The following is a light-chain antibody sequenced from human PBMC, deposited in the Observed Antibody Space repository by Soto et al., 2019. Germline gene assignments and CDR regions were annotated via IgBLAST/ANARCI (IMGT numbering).Light chain of an antibody. J-gene: IGKJ1*01. V-gene: IGKV3-20*01. CDR1: QSVSSSH. CDR2: GAS. Sequence: EIVLTQSPGTLSLSPGERATLSCRASQSVSSSHLAWYQQKPGQAPRLLIYGASSRATGIPDRFSGSGSGTDFTLTISRLEPQYFDVYYCQQYGSLRTFGQGTKVEIK. CDR3: QQYGSLRT.